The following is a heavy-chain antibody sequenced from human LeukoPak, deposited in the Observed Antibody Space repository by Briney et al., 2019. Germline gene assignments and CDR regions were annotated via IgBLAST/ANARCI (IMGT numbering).Heavy chain of an antibody. CDR2: THYSGST. CDR1: GDSIRNYY. D-gene: IGHD3-16*01. J-gene: IGHJ3*01. Sequence: SETLPLTCTVSGDSIRNYYWNWVRQPPGKSLEWIGFTHYSGSTFYNPSLKSRVTTLVDTSKNQFSLKLSFVTAADTAMYYCAKWEETLRAFDVWGQGTMVTVSS. CDR3: AKWEETLRAFDV. V-gene: IGHV4-59*08.